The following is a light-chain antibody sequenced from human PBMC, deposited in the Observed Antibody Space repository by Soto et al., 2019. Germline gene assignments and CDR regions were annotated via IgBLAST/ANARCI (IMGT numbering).Light chain of an antibody. V-gene: IGLV2-14*03. J-gene: IGLJ1*01. CDR2: AVS. Sequence: QSVLTQPASVSGSPGQSITISCSGTSSDIGSYNHVAWYQQFPGKSPKLMIYAVSDRPSGVSNRFSGSKSGNTASLTISGLQAEDEADYYCSSYTSSSLYVFGTGTKVTVL. CDR3: SSYTSSSLYV. CDR1: SSDIGSYNH.